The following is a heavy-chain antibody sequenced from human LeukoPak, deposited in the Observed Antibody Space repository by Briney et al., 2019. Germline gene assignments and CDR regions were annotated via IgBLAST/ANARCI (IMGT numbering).Heavy chain of an antibody. Sequence: SETLSLICTVSGGSISSGSYYWSWIRQPAGKGLEWIGRIYTSGSTNYNPSLKSRVTISVDTSKNQFSLKLSSVTAADTAVYYCARMVRGVIAVNWFDPWGQGTLVTVSS. J-gene: IGHJ5*02. CDR3: ARMVRGVIAVNWFDP. V-gene: IGHV4-61*02. D-gene: IGHD3-10*01. CDR2: IYTSGST. CDR1: GGSISSGSYY.